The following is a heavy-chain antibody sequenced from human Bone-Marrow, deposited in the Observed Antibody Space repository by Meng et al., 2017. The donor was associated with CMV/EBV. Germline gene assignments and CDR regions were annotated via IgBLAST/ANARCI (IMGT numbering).Heavy chain of an antibody. J-gene: IGHJ5*02. CDR2: VDPYDGET. Sequence: FTDYHIHWVHQAPGKGLEWMGLVDPYDGETILAEKFQGRVTMTRDTSTSTVYMDLRGLTSDDTALYFCAREYCTTPRCSYNPHWYDPWGQGTLVTVSS. V-gene: IGHV1-69-2*01. CDR1: FTDYH. D-gene: IGHD2-2*01. CDR3: AREYCTTPRCSYNPHWYDP.